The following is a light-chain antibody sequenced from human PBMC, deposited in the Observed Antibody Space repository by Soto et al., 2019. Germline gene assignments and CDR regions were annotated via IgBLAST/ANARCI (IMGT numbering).Light chain of an antibody. CDR2: EVN. J-gene: IGLJ1*01. CDR1: SSDVGGYNY. V-gene: IGLV2-8*01. CDR3: SSYAGSSNV. Sequence: QPVLTQPASVSGSPGQSITISCTGTSSDVGGYNYVSWYQQHPGKAPKLMIYEVNKRPSGVPDRFSGSKSGNTASLTVSGLQAEDEADYYCSSYAGSSNVFGTGTKVTVL.